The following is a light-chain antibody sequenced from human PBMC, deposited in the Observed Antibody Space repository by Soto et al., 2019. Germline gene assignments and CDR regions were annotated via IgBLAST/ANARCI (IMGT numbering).Light chain of an antibody. V-gene: IGKV1-12*01. J-gene: IGKJ3*01. CDR2: SAS. CDR1: QDINRW. Sequence: DIQMTQSPSSVSASVGDRVTISCRASQDINRWLAWHQQKPGEAPNLLIFSASSLQSGVPSKFSGSGSGTDFTLTITNLQPEDVATYNCQQAHSFPLTFGPGTKVDLK. CDR3: QQAHSFPLT.